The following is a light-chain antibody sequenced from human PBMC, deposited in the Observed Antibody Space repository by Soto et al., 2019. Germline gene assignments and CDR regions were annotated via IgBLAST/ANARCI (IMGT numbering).Light chain of an antibody. CDR1: QSVSTY. CDR2: DAS. CDR3: QQYGSSGT. J-gene: IGKJ1*01. V-gene: IGKV3-11*01. Sequence: VLTQSPATLSLSPGERAALSCRASQSVSTYLAWYQQKPGQAPRLFIYDASNRATGVPARFSGSGSGTDFTLTISRLEPEDFAVYYCQQYGSSGTFGQGTKVAIK.